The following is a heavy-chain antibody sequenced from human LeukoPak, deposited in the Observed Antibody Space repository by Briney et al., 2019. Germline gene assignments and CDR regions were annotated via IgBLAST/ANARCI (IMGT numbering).Heavy chain of an antibody. J-gene: IGHJ6*03. V-gene: IGHV3-53*01. CDR3: ARLRKRPDYYGSDSYYGYYHMDV. D-gene: IGHD3-10*01. CDR2: IYSDNT. CDR1: GFTVSSNS. Sequence: GGSLRLSCTVSGFTVSSNSMSWVRQAPGKGLEWVSFIYSDNTHYSDSVKGRFTISRDNSKNTLYLQMNSLRAEDTAVYYCARLRKRPDYYGSDSYYGYYHMDVWGNGTTVTISS.